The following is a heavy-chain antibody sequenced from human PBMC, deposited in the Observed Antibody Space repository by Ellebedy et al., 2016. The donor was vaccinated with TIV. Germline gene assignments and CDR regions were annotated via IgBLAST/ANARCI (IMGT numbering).Heavy chain of an antibody. V-gene: IGHV1-46*01. CDR3: VRERPATHYYDF. D-gene: IGHD2-2*01. Sequence: ASVKVSCKASTYTFTTYYIHWVRQAPGQGLEWVALISPDGERATYAQNFQGRVTLTKDTATSTVSMELRSLTSEDTAVYSCVRERPATHYYDFWGQGTLVTVSS. CDR1: TYTFTTYY. J-gene: IGHJ4*02. CDR2: ISPDGERA.